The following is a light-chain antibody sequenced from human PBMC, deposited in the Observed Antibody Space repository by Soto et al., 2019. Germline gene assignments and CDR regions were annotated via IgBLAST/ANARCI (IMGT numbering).Light chain of an antibody. CDR3: QSYDSSLSVSYV. V-gene: IGLV1-40*01. Sequence: QSVLTQLPSVSGAPGQRVTISCTGGSSNIGAGYDVHWYQQRPGTAPKLLIYGNKNRPSGVPDRFSGSKSGTSASLAITGLQAEDEADYYCQSYDSSLSVSYVFGTGTKVTVL. J-gene: IGLJ1*01. CDR2: GNK. CDR1: SSNIGAGYD.